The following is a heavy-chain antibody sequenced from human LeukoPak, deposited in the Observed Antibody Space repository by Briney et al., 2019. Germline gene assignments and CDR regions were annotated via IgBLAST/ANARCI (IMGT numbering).Heavy chain of an antibody. J-gene: IGHJ4*02. CDR2: VDPEDGET. V-gene: IGHV1-69-2*01. Sequence: ASVKISCKVSGYTFTDYYMHWVQQAPGKGLGWMGLVDPEDGETIYAEKFQGRVTITADTSTDTAYMELSSLRSEDTAVYYCVRECSSTSCPFDYWGQGTLVTVSS. CDR1: GYTFTDYY. D-gene: IGHD2-2*01. CDR3: VRECSSTSCPFDY.